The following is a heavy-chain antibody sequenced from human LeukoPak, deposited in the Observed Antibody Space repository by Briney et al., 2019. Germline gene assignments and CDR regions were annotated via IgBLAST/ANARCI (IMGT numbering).Heavy chain of an antibody. J-gene: IGHJ6*03. Sequence: TLSLTCAISGDSVSSNSAAWNWIRQSPSRGLEWLGRSYYRYNWYIEYAVSVQSRITINPDTSKNQFSLHLNSVTPEDTAVYYCARDSYYYMDVWGKGTTVTVSS. V-gene: IGHV6-1*01. CDR3: ARDSYYYMDV. CDR2: SYYRYNWYI. CDR1: GDSVSSNSAA.